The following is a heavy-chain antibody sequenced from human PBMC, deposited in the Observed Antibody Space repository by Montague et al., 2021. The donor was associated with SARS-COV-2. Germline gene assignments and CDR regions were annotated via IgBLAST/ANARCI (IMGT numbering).Heavy chain of an antibody. J-gene: IGHJ5*02. Sequence: SETLSLTCTVSGGSISSSSYYWGWIRQPPGKGLEWIGSIYYSGSTYYNPSLKSRVTISVDTSKNQFSLKLCSVTAADTAVYYCAILRWLRGWFDPWGQGTLVTVSS. CDR3: AILRWLRGWFDP. V-gene: IGHV4-39*01. D-gene: IGHD4-23*01. CDR2: IYYSGST. CDR1: GGSISSSSYY.